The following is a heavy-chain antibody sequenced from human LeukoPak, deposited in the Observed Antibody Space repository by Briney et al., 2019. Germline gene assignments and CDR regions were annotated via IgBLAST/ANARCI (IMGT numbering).Heavy chain of an antibody. CDR2: IYYSGST. J-gene: IGHJ5*02. Sequence: PSETLSLTCTVSGGSISSGDYYWSWIRQPPGKGLEWNGYIYYSGSTYYNPSLKSRVTISVDTSKNQFSLKLSSVTAADTAVYYCAREMNHVVPAATWRWFDPWGQGTLVTVSS. D-gene: IGHD2-2*01. CDR3: AREMNHVVPAATWRWFDP. CDR1: GGSISSGDYY. V-gene: IGHV4-30-4*08.